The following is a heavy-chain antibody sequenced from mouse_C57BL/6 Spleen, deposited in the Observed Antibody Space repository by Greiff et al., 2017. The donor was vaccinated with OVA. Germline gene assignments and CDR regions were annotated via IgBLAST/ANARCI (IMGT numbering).Heavy chain of an antibody. J-gene: IGHJ2*01. CDR1: GFTFSSYA. Sequence: EVNLVESGGGLVKPGGSLKLSCAASGFTFSSYAMSWVRQTPEKRLEWVATISDGGSYTYYPDNVKGRFTISRDNAKNNLYLQMSHLKSEDTAMYYCARDRGNYEGDYFDYWGQGTTLTVSS. D-gene: IGHD2-1*01. V-gene: IGHV5-4*01. CDR3: ARDRGNYEGDYFDY. CDR2: ISDGGSYT.